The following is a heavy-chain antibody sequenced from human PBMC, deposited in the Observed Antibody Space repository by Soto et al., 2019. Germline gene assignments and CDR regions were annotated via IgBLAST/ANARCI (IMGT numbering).Heavy chain of an antibody. Sequence: GSLTLSFAASGFTFSSYAMTWFRQAPGKGLEWFSGVSGTGGSAYYADAVKGRFTISRDKSTNTLYLHMNSLRAEDTAVYYCARGSAYSDYALEYWDQRSLVTVSS. CDR3: ARGSAYSDYALEY. CDR1: GFTFSSYA. J-gene: IGHJ4*02. D-gene: IGHD4-17*01. V-gene: IGHV3-23*01. CDR2: VSGTGGSA.